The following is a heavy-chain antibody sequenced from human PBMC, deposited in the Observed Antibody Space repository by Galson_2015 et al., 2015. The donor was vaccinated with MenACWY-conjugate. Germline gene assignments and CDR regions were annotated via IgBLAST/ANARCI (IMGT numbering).Heavy chain of an antibody. CDR1: GYSFPTYW. J-gene: IGHJ4*02. V-gene: IGHV5-51*01. Sequence: QSGAEVKKPRESLMISCKGSGYSFPTYWIAWVRQMPGKGLEWMGIIYPGDSDTRYSPSFQGQVTISADKSTSTAYLQWSSLKASDTAMYYCARPGVLGAARWLDYWGQGTLVTVSS. D-gene: IGHD1-26*01. CDR3: ARPGVLGAARWLDY. CDR2: IYPGDSDT.